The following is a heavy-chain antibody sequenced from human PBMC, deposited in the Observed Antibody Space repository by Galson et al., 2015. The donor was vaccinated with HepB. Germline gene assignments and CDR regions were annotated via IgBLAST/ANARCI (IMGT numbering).Heavy chain of an antibody. V-gene: IGHV1-69*13. CDR1: GGTFSSYA. J-gene: IGHJ4*02. D-gene: IGHD3-10*01. CDR3: APARGGYGSGSSGD. CDR2: IIPIFGTA. Sequence: SVKVSCKASGGTFSSYAISWVRQAPGQGLEWMGGIIPIFGTANYAQKFQGRVTITADESTSTAYMELSSLRSEGTAVYYCAPARGGYGSGSSGDWGQGTLVTVSS.